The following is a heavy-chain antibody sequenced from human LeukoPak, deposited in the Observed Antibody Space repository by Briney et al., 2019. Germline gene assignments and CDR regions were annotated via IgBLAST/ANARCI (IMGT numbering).Heavy chain of an antibody. Sequence: VASVKVSCKASGYTFTSYHMHWVRQVPGQGLEWMGIINPGRGNTNYAQNFHGRVTLTRDTSTSTIYMELSSLRSEDTAVYYCARDRDWGSSDPFDYWGQGTLVTVSS. CDR2: INPGRGNT. D-gene: IGHD7-27*01. V-gene: IGHV1-46*01. CDR1: GYTFTSYH. CDR3: ARDRDWGSSDPFDY. J-gene: IGHJ4*02.